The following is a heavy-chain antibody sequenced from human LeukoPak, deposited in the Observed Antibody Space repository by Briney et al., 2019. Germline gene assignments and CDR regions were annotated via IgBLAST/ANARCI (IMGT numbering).Heavy chain of an antibody. CDR2: IYTSGSI. D-gene: IGHD3-22*01. V-gene: IGHV4-61*02. Sequence: SQTLSLTCTLSGGSISSGRYASSWIPPPAEKRLGWVVSIYTSGSINYNPSLKSRVTISVDTSKNQFSLKLSSVTAADTAVYYCARVMYYDSSGYPPFDYWGQGTLVTVSS. J-gene: IGHJ4*02. CDR3: ARVMYYDSSGYPPFDY. CDR1: GGSISSGRYA.